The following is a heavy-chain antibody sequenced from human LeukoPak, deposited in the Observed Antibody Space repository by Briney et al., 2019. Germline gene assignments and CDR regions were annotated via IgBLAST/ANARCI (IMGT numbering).Heavy chain of an antibody. CDR1: GYTFTSYG. Sequence: ASVKVSCKASGYTFTSYGISWVRQAPGQGLEWMGIINPSGGSTSYAQKFQGRVTMTRDTSTSTVYMELSSLRSEDTAVYYCATLTTVTSNSFDYWGQGTLVTVSS. J-gene: IGHJ4*02. D-gene: IGHD4-17*01. CDR2: INPSGGST. V-gene: IGHV1-46*01. CDR3: ATLTTVTSNSFDY.